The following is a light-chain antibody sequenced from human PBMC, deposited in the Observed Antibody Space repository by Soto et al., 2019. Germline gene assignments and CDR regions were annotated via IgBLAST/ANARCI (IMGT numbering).Light chain of an antibody. J-gene: IGKJ2*01. CDR3: QLYCSSPYT. V-gene: IGKV3-20*01. Sequence: EIVLTQSPGTLSLSPGERATLSCRASQSVSSSYFAWYQQKPGQAPRLLIYGASIRATGIPDRFSGSGSGTDCTLIISRLEPEDFAVYYRQLYCSSPYTFGQGTKLEIK. CDR1: QSVSSSY. CDR2: GAS.